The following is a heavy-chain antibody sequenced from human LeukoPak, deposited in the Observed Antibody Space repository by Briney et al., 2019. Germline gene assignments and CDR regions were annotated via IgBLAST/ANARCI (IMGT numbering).Heavy chain of an antibody. V-gene: IGHV3-53*01. CDR1: GFTVSSKY. CDR3: ARGTGVCSGGSCYHDYYYMDV. Sequence: PGGSLTLSCGASGFTVSSKYISGVRQAPGQGVEGVSIIYNYGSTYYEESVKGRFTISRDNPQNTLYLQIKGLRAADTDVYYCARGTGVCSGGSCYHDYYYMDVWRKGPTVTVSS. D-gene: IGHD2-15*01. CDR2: IYNYGST. J-gene: IGHJ6*03.